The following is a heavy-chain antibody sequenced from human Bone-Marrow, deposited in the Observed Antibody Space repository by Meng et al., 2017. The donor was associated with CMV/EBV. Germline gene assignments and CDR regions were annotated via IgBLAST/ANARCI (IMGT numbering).Heavy chain of an antibody. CDR2: ISASGDST. V-gene: IGHV3-23*01. D-gene: IGHD6-19*01. CDR3: AIGTSGWYDGDWFDP. Sequence: SAYASNSHAMCWVRQTPGKGLEWVSSISASGDSTHYADSVKGRFTVSRDDPKNTVFLQMDSLRGEDTAIYYCAIGTSGWYDGDWFDPWGQGTLVTVSS. J-gene: IGHJ5*02. CDR1: AYASNSHA.